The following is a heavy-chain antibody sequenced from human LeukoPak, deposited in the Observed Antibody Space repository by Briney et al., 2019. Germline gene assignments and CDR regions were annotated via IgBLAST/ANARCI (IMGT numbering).Heavy chain of an antibody. CDR1: GGSISSGGYY. Sequence: SETLSLTCTVSGGSISSGGYYWSWIRRHPGKGLEWIGYIYYSGSTYYNPSLKSRVTISVDTSKNQFSLKLSSVTAADTAVYYCARSVYYYDSSGYYIFDYWGQGTLVTVSS. CDR3: ARSVYYYDSSGYYIFDY. D-gene: IGHD3-22*01. J-gene: IGHJ4*02. CDR2: IYYSGST. V-gene: IGHV4-31*03.